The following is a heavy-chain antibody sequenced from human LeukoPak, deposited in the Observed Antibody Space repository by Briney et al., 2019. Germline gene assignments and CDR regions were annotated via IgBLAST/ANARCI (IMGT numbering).Heavy chain of an antibody. CDR3: ATSYYDSSGYYYV. J-gene: IGHJ4*02. CDR2: IYYSGST. V-gene: IGHV4-39*07. D-gene: IGHD3-22*01. CDR1: GGSISSSSYY. Sequence: SETLSLTCTVSGGSISSSSYYWGWIRQPPGKGLEWIGSIYYSGSTYYNPSLKSRVTISVDTSKNQFSLKLSSVTAADTAVYYCATSYYDSSGYYYVGGQGTLVTVSS.